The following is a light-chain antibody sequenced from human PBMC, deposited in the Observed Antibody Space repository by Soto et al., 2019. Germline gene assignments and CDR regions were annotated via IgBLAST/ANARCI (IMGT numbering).Light chain of an antibody. J-gene: IGKJ1*01. Sequence: AIQMTQAPSSLSASVGDRVTITCRASQGIRNDLGWYQQKPGKAPKLLIYAASSLQSGVPSRFSGSGSGTDFTLTISSLQSDDFATYYCQQYNSYSTFGQGTKVDNK. CDR3: QQYNSYST. CDR2: AAS. CDR1: QGIRND. V-gene: IGKV1-6*01.